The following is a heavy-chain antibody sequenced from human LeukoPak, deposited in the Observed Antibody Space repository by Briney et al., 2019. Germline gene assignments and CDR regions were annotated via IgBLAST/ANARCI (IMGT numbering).Heavy chain of an antibody. Sequence: GGSLRLSCAAPGFTFSDYYMSWLRQAPGKGLEWGSYISSSGSTIYYADSVKGRFTISRDNAKNSLYLQMNSLRAEDTAVYYCATSVDYYDSSGYWDYWGQGTLVTVSS. J-gene: IGHJ4*02. D-gene: IGHD3-22*01. CDR3: ATSVDYYDSSGYWDY. V-gene: IGHV3-11*01. CDR2: ISSSGSTI. CDR1: GFTFSDYY.